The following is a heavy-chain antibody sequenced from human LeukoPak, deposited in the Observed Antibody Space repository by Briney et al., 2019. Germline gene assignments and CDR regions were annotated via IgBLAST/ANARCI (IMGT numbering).Heavy chain of an antibody. CDR2: INPDSGGT. CDR3: AREGSDSCGWTEKYNWFDP. V-gene: IGHV1-2*02. J-gene: IGHJ5*02. D-gene: IGHD6-19*01. Sequence: ASVKVSCKASGYTFTGYYMHWVRQAPGQGLEWMGWINPDSGGTNYAQKFQGRVTMTRDTSISTAYMELSRLRSDDTAVYYCAREGSDSCGWTEKYNWFDPWGQGTLVTVSS. CDR1: GYTFTGYY.